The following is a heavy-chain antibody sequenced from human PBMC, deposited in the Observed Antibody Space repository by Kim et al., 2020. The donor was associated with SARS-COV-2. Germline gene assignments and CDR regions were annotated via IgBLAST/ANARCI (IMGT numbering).Heavy chain of an antibody. V-gene: IGHV3-9*01. J-gene: IGHJ3*02. CDR1: GFTFDDYA. Sequence: GGSLRLSCAASGFTFDDYAMHWVRQAPGKGLEWVSGISWNSGSIGYADSVKGRFTISRDNAKNSLYLQMNSLRAEDTALYYCAKDTGATVSDYYDRLWAFDIWGQGTMVTVSS. CDR2: ISWNSGSI. CDR3: AKDTGATVSDYYDRLWAFDI. D-gene: IGHD3-22*01.